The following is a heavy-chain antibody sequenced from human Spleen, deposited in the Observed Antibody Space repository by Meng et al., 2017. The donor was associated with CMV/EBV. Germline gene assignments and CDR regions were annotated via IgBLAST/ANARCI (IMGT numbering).Heavy chain of an antibody. CDR3: TRGARAYGMDV. V-gene: IGHV4-34*01. J-gene: IGHJ6*02. CDR2: INHSGST. Sequence: SETLSLTCAVYGGSFSGYYWSWIRQPPGKGLEWIGEINHSGSTNYDPSLKSRVTISIDTSREQFSLRLNSVTAADTAVYYCTRGARAYGMDVWGQGTAVTVSS. CDR1: GGSFSGYY.